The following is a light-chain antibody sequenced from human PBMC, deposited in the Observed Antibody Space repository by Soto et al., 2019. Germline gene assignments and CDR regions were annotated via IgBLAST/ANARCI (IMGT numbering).Light chain of an antibody. CDR2: DAS. CDR1: QTISTW. J-gene: IGKJ1*01. CDR3: QQYTNTNNPWM. V-gene: IGKV1-5*01. Sequence: DIQVTQXPXSXXXSXXXRVTFSXWAVQTISTWMAWYQQKPGKAPKLLVYDASTLQSGVASRFSGSGSGTEFTLIISGLQPDDSATYYCQQYTNTNNPWMFGQGTKVDIK.